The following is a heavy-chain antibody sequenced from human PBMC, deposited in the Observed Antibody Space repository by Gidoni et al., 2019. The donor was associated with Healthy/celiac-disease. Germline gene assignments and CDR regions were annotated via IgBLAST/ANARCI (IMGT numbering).Heavy chain of an antibody. CDR2: ISGSGGST. J-gene: IGHJ4*02. CDR1: GFTFRSYA. Sequence: EVQLLESGGGLVQPGGSLILSCAASGFTFRSYAMSWVRQAPGKGLEWVSAISGSGGSTYYADSVKGRVTISRDNSKNTLYLQMNSLRAEDKAVYYCAKNPAASTSRGYYFDYWGQGTLVTVSS. D-gene: IGHD2-2*01. V-gene: IGHV3-23*01. CDR3: AKNPAASTSRGYYFDY.